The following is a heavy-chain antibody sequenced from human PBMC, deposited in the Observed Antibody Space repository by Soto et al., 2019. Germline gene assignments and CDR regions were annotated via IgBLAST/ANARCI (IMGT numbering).Heavy chain of an antibody. CDR3: ARDVAGAGSTTHWFEYYYYGMDV. Sequence: QPGGSLRLSCAASGFTFSSYWMHWVRQAPGKGLVWVSRINSDGSSTSYADSVKGRFTISRDNAKNTLYLQMNSLRAEDTAVYYCARDVAGAGSTTHWFEYYYYGMDVWGQGTTVTVSS. CDR2: INSDGSST. V-gene: IGHV3-74*01. CDR1: GFTFSSYW. J-gene: IGHJ6*02. D-gene: IGHD3-9*01.